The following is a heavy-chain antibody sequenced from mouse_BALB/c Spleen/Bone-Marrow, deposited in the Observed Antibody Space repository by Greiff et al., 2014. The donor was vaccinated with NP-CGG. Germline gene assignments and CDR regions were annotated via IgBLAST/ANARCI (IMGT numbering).Heavy chain of an antibody. Sequence: QVQLQQSGAELMKPGAPVKISCKATGYTFSSYWIEWVKQRPGHGLEWIGEILPGSGSTNYNEKFKGKATFTADTSSNTAYMQLSSLTSEDSAAYYCARELGLRLAYWGQGTLVTVSA. CDR1: GYTFSSYW. J-gene: IGHJ3*01. CDR2: ILPGSGST. V-gene: IGHV1-9*01. CDR3: ARELGLRLAY. D-gene: IGHD3-1*01.